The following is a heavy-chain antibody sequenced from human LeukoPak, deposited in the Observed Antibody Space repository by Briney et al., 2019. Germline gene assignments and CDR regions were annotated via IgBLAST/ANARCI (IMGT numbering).Heavy chain of an antibody. Sequence: GGSLRLSCAASGFTFSSYEMNWVRQAPGKGLEWVSYISSCGSSIYYADSVKGRFTISGDNAKNSLYLQMNSLRAEDTAVYYCARAGGYSFGYEDYFDYWGQGTLVTVSS. CDR3: ARAGGYSFGYEDYFDY. V-gene: IGHV3-48*03. D-gene: IGHD5-18*01. CDR1: GFTFSSYE. J-gene: IGHJ4*02. CDR2: ISSCGSSI.